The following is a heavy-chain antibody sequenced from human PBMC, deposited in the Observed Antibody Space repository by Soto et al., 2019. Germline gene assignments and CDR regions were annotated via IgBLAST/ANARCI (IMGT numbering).Heavy chain of an antibody. CDR2: MSYTGTT. CDR1: GGSVSSGSYY. V-gene: IGHV4-61*01. J-gene: IGHJ4*02. D-gene: IGHD3-3*01. CDR3: ARAINFDFWSDSQSGYYFDY. Sequence: SETLSLTCTVSGGSVSSGSYYWSWIRQPPRKGLEWIAYMSYTGTTNYNPSLESRVAISVDTSKNQFSLKLTSVTAADTAVYYCARAINFDFWSDSQSGYYFDYWGQGTLVTVSS.